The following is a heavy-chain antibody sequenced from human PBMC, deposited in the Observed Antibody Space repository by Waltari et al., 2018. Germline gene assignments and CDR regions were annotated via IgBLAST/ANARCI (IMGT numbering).Heavy chain of an antibody. CDR1: GFTFSSYE. D-gene: IGHD6-13*01. CDR3: ARDPGTSAGFDYFDY. CDR2: VSSSGSKV. V-gene: IGHV3-48*03. J-gene: IGHJ4*02. Sequence: EVQLVESGGGLVQPGGSLRLSCVASGFTFSSYEMNWVRQAPGKGLEWGSYVSSSGSKVHHADSVKARFTIFRDNAKNSLFLQMNSLRAEDTAVYYCARDPGTSAGFDYFDYWGQGTLVTVSS.